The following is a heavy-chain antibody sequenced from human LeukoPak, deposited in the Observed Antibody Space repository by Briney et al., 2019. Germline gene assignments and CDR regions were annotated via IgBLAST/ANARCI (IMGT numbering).Heavy chain of an antibody. Sequence: GGSLRLSCAASGVTFSSYSMNWVREAPGKGLEWVSSISSSSSYIYYADSVKGRFTISRDNAKNSLYLQMNSLRAEDTAVYYCARAPYSSGWHNFDYWGQGTLVTVSS. D-gene: IGHD6-19*01. CDR2: ISSSSSYI. CDR3: ARAPYSSGWHNFDY. V-gene: IGHV3-21*01. CDR1: GVTFSSYS. J-gene: IGHJ4*02.